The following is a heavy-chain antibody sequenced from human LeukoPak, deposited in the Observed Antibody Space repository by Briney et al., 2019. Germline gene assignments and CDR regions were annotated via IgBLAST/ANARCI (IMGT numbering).Heavy chain of an antibody. Sequence: SETLSLTCAVYGGSFSGYYWSWIRQPPGKGLEWVGEINHSGSTNYHPSLKSRVTISVDTSKIQFSLKLTSVTAADTAVYYCARDPSLYDSSGYYRNYWGQGTLVTVSS. V-gene: IGHV4-34*01. CDR3: ARDPSLYDSSGYYRNY. CDR1: GGSFSGYY. D-gene: IGHD3-22*01. CDR2: INHSGST. J-gene: IGHJ4*01.